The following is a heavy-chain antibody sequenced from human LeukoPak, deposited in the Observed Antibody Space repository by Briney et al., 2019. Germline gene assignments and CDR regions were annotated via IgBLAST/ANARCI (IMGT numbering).Heavy chain of an antibody. CDR2: ISWDGGST. CDR3: AKEAGATGDFDY. V-gene: IGHV3-43*01. CDR1: GFTFDDYT. Sequence: GGSLRLSCAASGFTFDDYTMHWVRQAPGKGLEWVSLISWDGGSTYYADSVKGRFTISRDNGKNSLYLQMNSLRTEDTALYYCAKEAGATGDFDYWGQGTLVTVSS. J-gene: IGHJ4*02. D-gene: IGHD1-26*01.